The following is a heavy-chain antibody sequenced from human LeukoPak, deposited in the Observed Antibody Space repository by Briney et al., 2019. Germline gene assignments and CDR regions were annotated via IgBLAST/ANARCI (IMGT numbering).Heavy chain of an antibody. CDR1: GFTFSSYS. CDR3: ARDYDILTGSTDY. D-gene: IGHD3-9*01. J-gene: IGHJ4*02. V-gene: IGHV3-21*01. Sequence: GGSLRLSCAASGFTFSSYSMSWVRQPPGKGLEWVSSISSGSGYIYYADSVRGRSTISRAHANNSLYLQMTSLRADDTAVYYCARDYDILTGSTDYWGQGTLVTVSS. CDR2: ISSGSGYI.